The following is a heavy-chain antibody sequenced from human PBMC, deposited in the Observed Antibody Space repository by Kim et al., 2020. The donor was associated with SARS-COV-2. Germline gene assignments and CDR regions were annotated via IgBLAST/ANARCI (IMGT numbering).Heavy chain of an antibody. J-gene: IGHJ6*02. CDR3: ARGYCSGGSCLLWGDYYYGMDV. V-gene: IGHV4-59*08. D-gene: IGHD2-15*01. CDR2: IYYSGST. CDR1: GGSISSYY. Sequence: SETLSLTCTVSGGSISSYYWSWIRQPPGKGLEWIGYIYYSGSTNYNPSLKSRVTISVDTSKNQFSLKLSSVTAADTAVYYCARGYCSGGSCLLWGDYYYGMDVWGQGTMVTVSS.